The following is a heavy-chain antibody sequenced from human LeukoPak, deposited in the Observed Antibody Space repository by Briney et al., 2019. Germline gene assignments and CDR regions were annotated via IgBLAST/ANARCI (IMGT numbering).Heavy chain of an antibody. Sequence: SETLSLTCSVHGGSFSCYYWNSIRQPPGKGLEWIGEINHSGSTNYNPSLKSRVTISVDTSKNQFSLKLSSVTAADTAVYYCARGRPRIYYYYMDVWGKGTTVTVSS. CDR3: ARGRPRIYYYYMDV. CDR2: INHSGST. V-gene: IGHV4-34*01. J-gene: IGHJ6*03. CDR1: GGSFSCYY. D-gene: IGHD2-15*01.